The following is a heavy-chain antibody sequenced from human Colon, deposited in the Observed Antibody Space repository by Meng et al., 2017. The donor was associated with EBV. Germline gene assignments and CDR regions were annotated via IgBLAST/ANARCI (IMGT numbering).Heavy chain of an antibody. J-gene: IGHJ4*02. CDR2: IYYTGST. CDR1: GGSINSGDYY. V-gene: IGHV4-30-4*01. Sequence: QLRVQVLGPGLVKHSQTLSLTCTVSGGSINSGDYYWSWIRQPPGKGLEWIGYIYYTGSTYYNPSLKSRVTISMDTSKNQFSLRLSSVTAADTAVYYCARNYYFDYWGQGTLVTVSS. CDR3: ARNYYFDY.